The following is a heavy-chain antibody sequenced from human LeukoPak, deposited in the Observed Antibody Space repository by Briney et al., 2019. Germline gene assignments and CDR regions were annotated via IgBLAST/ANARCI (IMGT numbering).Heavy chain of an antibody. V-gene: IGHV3-30*14. J-gene: IGHJ4*02. CDR1: GFTFSSYA. CDR3: ARASGGVTL. Sequence: GGSLRLSCAASGFTFSSYAMHWVRQAPGKGLEWVAVISYDGSNKYYADSVKGRFTISRDNSKNTLYLQMNSLRAEDTAVYYCARASGGVTLWGQGTLVTVSS. CDR2: ISYDGSNK. D-gene: IGHD2-21*02.